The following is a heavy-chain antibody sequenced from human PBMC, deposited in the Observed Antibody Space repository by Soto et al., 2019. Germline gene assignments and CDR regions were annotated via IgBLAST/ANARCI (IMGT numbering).Heavy chain of an antibody. CDR1: GYTLTELS. CDR3: ATGRVGVYYDILTGYYYNWFDP. D-gene: IGHD3-9*01. J-gene: IGHJ5*02. Sequence: ASVKVSCKVSGYTLTELSMHWVRQAPGKGLEWMGGFDPEDGETIYAQKFQGRVTMTEDTSTDTAYMELSSLRSEDTAVYYCATGRVGVYYDILTGYYYNWFDPWGQGTLVTVSS. V-gene: IGHV1-24*01. CDR2: FDPEDGET.